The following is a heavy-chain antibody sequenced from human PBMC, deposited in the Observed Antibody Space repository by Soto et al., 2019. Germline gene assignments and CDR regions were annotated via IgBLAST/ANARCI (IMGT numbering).Heavy chain of an antibody. CDR1: GFTFSSYG. J-gene: IGHJ5*02. V-gene: IGHV3-30*03. CDR2: ISYDGSNK. CDR3: ASRFLEWLGADP. Sequence: QVQLVESGGGVVQPGRSLRLSCAASGFTFSSYGMHWVRQAPGKGLEWVAVISYDGSNKYYADSVKGRFTISRDNSKNTLYLQMNSLRAEDTAVYYCASRFLEWLGADPWGQGTLVTVSS. D-gene: IGHD3-3*01.